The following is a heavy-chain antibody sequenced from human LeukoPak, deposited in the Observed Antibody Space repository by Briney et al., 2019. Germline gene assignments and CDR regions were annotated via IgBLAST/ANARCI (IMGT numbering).Heavy chain of an antibody. J-gene: IGHJ3*02. Sequence: PSETLSLTCTVSGGSISSGSYYWSWIRQPAGKGLEWIGRIYTSGSTNYNPSLKSRVTISVDTSKNQFSLKLSSVTAADTAVYYCAREQVASMVRGVIVADAFDIWGQGTMVTVSS. D-gene: IGHD3-10*01. V-gene: IGHV4-61*02. CDR2: IYTSGST. CDR1: GGSISSGSYY. CDR3: AREQVASMVRGVIVADAFDI.